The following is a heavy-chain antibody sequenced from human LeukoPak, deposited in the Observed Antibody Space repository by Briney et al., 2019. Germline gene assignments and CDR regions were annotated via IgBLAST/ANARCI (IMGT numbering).Heavy chain of an antibody. Sequence: GGSLRLSCAASGFTFSSYAMSWVRQAPGKGLEWVSAICGSGGSTYYADSVKGRFTISRDNSKNTLYLQMNSLRAEDTAVYYCAKHRDIFYYFDYWGQGTLVTVSS. V-gene: IGHV3-23*01. CDR2: ICGSGGST. D-gene: IGHD2-15*01. J-gene: IGHJ4*02. CDR3: AKHRDIFYYFDY. CDR1: GFTFSSYA.